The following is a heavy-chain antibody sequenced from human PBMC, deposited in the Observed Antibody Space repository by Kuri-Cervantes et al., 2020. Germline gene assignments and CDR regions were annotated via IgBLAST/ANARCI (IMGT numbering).Heavy chain of an antibody. CDR1: GGSFRGYS. Sequence: SQTLSLICAVNGGSFRGYSWTWIRQPPGKGLEWLGEINHRGSTNYNPYLKSRVTISVDTSKNQFSLKLSSVTAADTAVYYCARVVGYSSSWTFDYYYYMDVWGKGTTVTVSS. V-gene: IGHV4-34*01. CDR3: ARVVGYSSSWTFDYYYYMDV. CDR2: INHRGST. D-gene: IGHD6-13*01. J-gene: IGHJ6*03.